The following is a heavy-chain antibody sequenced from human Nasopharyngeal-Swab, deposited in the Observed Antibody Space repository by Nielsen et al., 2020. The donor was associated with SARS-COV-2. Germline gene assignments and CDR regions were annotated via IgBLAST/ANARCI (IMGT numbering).Heavy chain of an antibody. V-gene: IGHV3-48*03. J-gene: IGHJ3*02. D-gene: IGHD3-10*01. CDR3: ARVFDYYAPFDI. Sequence: GGSLRLSCAASGFTFSSYEMNWVRPAPGKGLEWVSYISSSGSTIYYADSVKGRFTISRDNAKNSLYLQMNSLRAEDTAVYYCARVFDYYAPFDIWGQGTMVTVSS. CDR2: ISSSGSTI. CDR1: GFTFSSYE.